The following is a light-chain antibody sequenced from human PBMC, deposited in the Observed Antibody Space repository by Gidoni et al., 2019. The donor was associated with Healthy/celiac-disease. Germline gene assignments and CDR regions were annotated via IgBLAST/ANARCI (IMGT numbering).Light chain of an antibody. CDR1: QGIRSD. CDR2: DAS. V-gene: IGKV1-6*01. J-gene: IGKJ4*01. CDR3: LQDYIYPLT. Sequence: AIQMTQSPSSLSASVGDRVTITCRASQGIRSDLGWYQQKPGKAPKLLIYDASTLQSGVPSMFSGSGSGTDFTLTISSLQPEDFATYFCLQDYIYPLTFGGGTKVEIK.